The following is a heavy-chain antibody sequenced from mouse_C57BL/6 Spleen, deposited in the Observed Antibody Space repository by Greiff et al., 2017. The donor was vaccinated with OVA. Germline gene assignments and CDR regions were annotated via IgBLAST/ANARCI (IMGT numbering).Heavy chain of an antibody. D-gene: IGHD2-4*01. CDR2: IHPSDSDT. CDR1: GYTFTSYW. CDR3: AITYYDYDDAY. J-gene: IGHJ3*01. V-gene: IGHV1-74*01. Sequence: QVQLKQPGAELVKPGASVKVSCKASGYTFTSYWMHWVKQRPGQGLEWIGRIHPSDSDTNYNQKFKGKATLTVDKSSSTAYMQLSSLTSEDSAVYYCAITYYDYDDAYWGQGTLVTVSA.